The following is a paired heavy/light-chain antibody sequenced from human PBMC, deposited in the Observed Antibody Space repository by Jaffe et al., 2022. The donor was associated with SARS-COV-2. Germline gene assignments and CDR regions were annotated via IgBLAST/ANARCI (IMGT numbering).Heavy chain of an antibody. Sequence: QLQLQESGPGLVKPSETLSLTCTVSSDSISSTVYHWAWIRQPPGKGLEWIGSVYSDGSTYYNPSLKSRVTISVDTSKNQFSLKLNSVTAADTGVFYCARHGMYTWNYVTFDLWGQGTMVAVSS. CDR2: VYSDGST. D-gene: IGHD1-7*01. CDR3: ARHGMYTWNYVTFDL. J-gene: IGHJ3*01. CDR1: SDSISSTVYH. V-gene: IGHV4-39*01.
Light chain of an antibody. Sequence: QSVLTQPPSVSAAPGQKVAISCSGSSSNIGNNYVSWYQQLPGAAPKLLIFDSVKRPSGIPDRFSGSKSGTSATLGITGLQTGDEADYYCVTWDNSLSAVLFGGGTKLTVL. V-gene: IGLV1-51*01. CDR2: DSV. CDR1: SSNIGNNY. J-gene: IGLJ2*01. CDR3: VTWDNSLSAVL.